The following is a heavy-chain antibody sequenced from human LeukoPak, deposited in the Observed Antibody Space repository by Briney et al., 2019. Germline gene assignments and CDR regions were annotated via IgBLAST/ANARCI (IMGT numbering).Heavy chain of an antibody. CDR2: IGSDGSNK. J-gene: IGHJ4*02. V-gene: IGHV3-30*02. D-gene: IGHD3-10*01. CDR3: AKDYGSGTYYRFDY. Sequence: GGSLRLSCAASGFTFSSNGMHWVRQAPGKGLERVSFIGSDGSNKYYPDSVKGRFTISRDNSKNTLYLQMSSLRAEDTAVYYCAKDYGSGTYYRFDYWGQETLVTVSS. CDR1: GFTFSSNG.